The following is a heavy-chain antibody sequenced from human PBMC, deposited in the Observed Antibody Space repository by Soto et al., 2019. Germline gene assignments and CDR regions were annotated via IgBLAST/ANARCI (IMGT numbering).Heavy chain of an antibody. CDR3: AKDNGSGCDWLRVVDASDI. CDR1: GFTFSSYG. D-gene: IGHD5-12*01. V-gene: IGHV3-30*18. J-gene: IGHJ3*02. Sequence: QVQLVESGGGVVQPGRSLRLSCAASGFTFSSYGMHWVRQAPGKGLEWVAVISYDGSNKYYADSVKGRLTISRDNSKNTLYLQMNSLRGEETAVYYCAKDNGSGCDWLRVVDASDIWGQGTMVTVSS. CDR2: ISYDGSNK.